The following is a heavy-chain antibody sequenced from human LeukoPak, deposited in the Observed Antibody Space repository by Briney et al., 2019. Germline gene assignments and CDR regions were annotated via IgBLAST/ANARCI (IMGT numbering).Heavy chain of an antibody. CDR1: GFTFSSYS. V-gene: IGHV3-21*01. CDR2: ISSSSSYK. D-gene: IGHD3-22*01. J-gene: IGHJ4*02. Sequence: GGSLRLSCAASGFTFSSYSMNWVRQAPGKGLEWVSSISSSSSYKYYADSVKGRFTISRDNAKNSLYLQMNSLRAEDTAVYYCAREPYYYDSSGYYYAMPSDYWGQGTLVTVPS. CDR3: AREPYYYDSSGYYYAMPSDY.